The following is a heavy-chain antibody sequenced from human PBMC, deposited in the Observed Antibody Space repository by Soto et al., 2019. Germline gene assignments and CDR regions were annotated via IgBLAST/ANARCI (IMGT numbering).Heavy chain of an antibody. CDR2: IYSGGST. D-gene: IGHD4-17*01. CDR1: GFTFSSYA. V-gene: IGHV3-66*01. CDR3: ASQTTVPY. Sequence: GGSLRLSCAASGFTFSSYAMGWVRQAPGTGLEWVSVIYSGGSTYHADSVKGRFTISRDNSKNTLYLQMNSLRAEDTAVYYCASQTTVPYWGQGTLVTVSS. J-gene: IGHJ4*02.